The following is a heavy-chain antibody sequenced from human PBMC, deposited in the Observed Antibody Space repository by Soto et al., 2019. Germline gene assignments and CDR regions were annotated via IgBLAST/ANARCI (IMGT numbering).Heavy chain of an antibody. V-gene: IGHV1-2*02. CDR1: GYTFVAYY. D-gene: IGHD2-21*02. J-gene: IGHJ4*02. Sequence: VASVKVSCKASGYTFVAYYVFWVRQAPGHGLEWMGWINPKTGDTNYAQNFQGRVTMTRDTSVTTAYMELSRLTSDDTALYYCARQLAYCGGGCYTEPNEYWGQGNTVNVSA. CDR2: INPKTGDT. CDR3: ARQLAYCGGGCYTEPNEY.